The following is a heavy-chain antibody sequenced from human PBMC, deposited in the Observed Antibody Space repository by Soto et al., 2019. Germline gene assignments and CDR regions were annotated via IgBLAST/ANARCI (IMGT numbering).Heavy chain of an antibody. CDR1: GFTFSSYG. CDR2: IWYDGSNK. J-gene: IGHJ4*02. Sequence: PWGSLRLSCAASGFTFSSYGMHWVRQAPGKGLEWVAVIWYDGSNKYYADSVKGRFTISRGNSKNTLYLQMNSLRAEDTAVYYCARDYYYDSSGYNYYFDYWGQGTLVTVSS. D-gene: IGHD3-22*01. V-gene: IGHV3-33*01. CDR3: ARDYYYDSSGYNYYFDY.